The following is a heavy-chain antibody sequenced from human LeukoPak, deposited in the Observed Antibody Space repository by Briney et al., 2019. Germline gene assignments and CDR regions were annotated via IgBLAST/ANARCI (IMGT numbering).Heavy chain of an antibody. D-gene: IGHD1-26*01. J-gene: IGHJ6*02. V-gene: IGHV4-59*01. CDR1: GGSISTYY. CDR3: VRDRDSGTYYYFYGMDV. CDR2: IYYSGST. Sequence: SETLSLTCTVSGGSISTYYWSWLRQPPGKGLEWIGYIYYSGSTNYNPSLKSRVTISVDTSKNQFSLKLTSVTAADTAVYYCVRDRDSGTYYYFYGMDVWGQGTTVTVSS.